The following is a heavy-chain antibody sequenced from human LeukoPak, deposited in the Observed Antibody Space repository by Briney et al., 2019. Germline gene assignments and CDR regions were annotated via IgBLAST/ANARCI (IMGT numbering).Heavy chain of an antibody. J-gene: IGHJ4*02. Sequence: PGGSLRLSCAASGFTFSDFWMSWVRQAPGKGLEWVANIKPDGSDKYYVDSVKGRFTVSRDNAKNSLYLQTNCLRAEDTAVYYCASGGREGTGDFWGQGTLVTVSS. V-gene: IGHV3-7*05. CDR3: ASGGREGTGDF. CDR2: IKPDGSDK. D-gene: IGHD2-15*01. CDR1: GFTFSDFW.